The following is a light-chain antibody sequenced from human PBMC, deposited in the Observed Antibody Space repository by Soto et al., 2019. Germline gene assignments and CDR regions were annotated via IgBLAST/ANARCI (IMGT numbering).Light chain of an antibody. V-gene: IGKV4-1*01. Sequence: IVMTQSPESLAVSLGERATINCKSRQSLLNSLNNKNYLAWYQQKPGQPPKLLIYWASTRESGVPDRFSGSGSGTDFTLTISSLQAEDVAIYDCYHYYSPPLTFGGGTTVEIK. J-gene: IGKJ4*01. CDR3: YHYYSPPLT. CDR1: QSLLNSLNNKNY. CDR2: WAS.